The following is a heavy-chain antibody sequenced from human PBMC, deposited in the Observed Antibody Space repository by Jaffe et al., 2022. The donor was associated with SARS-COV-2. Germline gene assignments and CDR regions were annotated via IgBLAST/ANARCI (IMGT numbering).Heavy chain of an antibody. V-gene: IGHV3-15*01. Sequence: EVQLVESGGDLIKPGGSLRLSCAASGLTFSYAWMSWVRQAPGKGLEWVGRIKSKTDGGTTDYAAPVKGRFTISRDDSKNTLYLQMNSLKTEDTAVYYCTTVHPHYYDTSAYYSPPIYSFDYWGQGTLVTVSS. D-gene: IGHD3-22*01. CDR1: GLTFSYAW. CDR3: TTVHPHYYDTSAYYSPPIYSFDY. CDR2: IKSKTDGGTT. J-gene: IGHJ4*02.